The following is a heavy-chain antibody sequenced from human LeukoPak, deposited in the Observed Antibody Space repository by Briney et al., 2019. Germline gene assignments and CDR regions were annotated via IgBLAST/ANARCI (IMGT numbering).Heavy chain of an antibody. Sequence: SETLSLTCTVSGGSISSSSYFWGWIRPPPGKGLDWIGSIYYSGSTYYNPSLESRVTISVDTSKNQFSLKLNSVTAADTAVYYCARHGGLKYGGYEKRFDYWGQGTLVTVSS. CDR2: IYYSGST. CDR1: GGSISSSSYF. CDR3: ARHGGLKYGGYEKRFDY. J-gene: IGHJ4*02. D-gene: IGHD5-12*01. V-gene: IGHV4-39*01.